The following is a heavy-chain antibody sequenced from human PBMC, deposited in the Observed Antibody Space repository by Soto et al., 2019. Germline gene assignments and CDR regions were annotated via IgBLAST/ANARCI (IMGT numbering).Heavy chain of an antibody. J-gene: IGHJ6*02. CDR1: GFTFSSYG. Sequence: GGSLRLSCAASGFTFSSYGMHWVRQAPGKGLEWVAVISYDGSNKYYADSVKGRFTISRDNSKNTLYLQMNSLRAEDTAVYYCAKTPQYYYGSGVYYGMDVWGQGTTVTVS. V-gene: IGHV3-30*18. CDR2: ISYDGSNK. D-gene: IGHD3-10*01. CDR3: AKTPQYYYGSGVYYGMDV.